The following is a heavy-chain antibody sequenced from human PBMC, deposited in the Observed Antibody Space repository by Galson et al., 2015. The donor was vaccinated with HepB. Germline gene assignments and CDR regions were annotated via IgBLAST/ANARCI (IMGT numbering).Heavy chain of an antibody. CDR3: ARDLSSAWYSFDY. CDR1: GDSVLSNSAA. CDR2: TYFRSKWYT. J-gene: IGHJ4*02. D-gene: IGHD6-19*01. Sequence: CAISGDSVLSNSAAWNWIRQSPSRGREWLGRTYFRSKWYTDYATSMKSRLIINSDTSKNQFSLHLSSVTPEDTAVYFCARDLSSAWYSFDYWGQGTLVTVSS. V-gene: IGHV6-1*01.